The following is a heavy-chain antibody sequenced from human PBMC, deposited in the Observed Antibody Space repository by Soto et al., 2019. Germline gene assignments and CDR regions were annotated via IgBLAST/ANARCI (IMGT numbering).Heavy chain of an antibody. V-gene: IGHV3-30-3*01. Sequence: GGSLRLSCAASGFTFSSYAMHWVRQAPGKGLEWVAVISYDGSNKYYADSVKGRFTISRDNSKNTLYLQMNSLRAEDTAVYYCARDHGVYSSGWYFDYWGQGTLVTVSS. CDR3: ARDHGVYSSGWYFDY. J-gene: IGHJ4*02. CDR2: ISYDGSNK. D-gene: IGHD6-19*01. CDR1: GFTFSSYA.